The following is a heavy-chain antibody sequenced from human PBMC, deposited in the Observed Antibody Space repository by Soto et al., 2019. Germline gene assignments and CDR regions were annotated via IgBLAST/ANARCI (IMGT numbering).Heavy chain of an antibody. CDR1: GYMLIDSY. CDR2: INPNSGDT. J-gene: IGHJ6*02. Sequence: ASVKVSCKASGYMLIDSYIHWVRQAPGQGLEWMGWINPNSGDTIYAQKFQGRVTMTRDTSISTAYMELSSLRYDDTAVYYCARATVQTLYYYYCMDVWGQGTTVTVSS. CDR3: ARATVQTLYYYYCMDV. V-gene: IGHV1-2*02. D-gene: IGHD3-16*01.